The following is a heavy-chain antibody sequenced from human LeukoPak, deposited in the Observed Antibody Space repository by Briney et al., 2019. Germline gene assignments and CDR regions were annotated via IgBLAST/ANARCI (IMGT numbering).Heavy chain of an antibody. V-gene: IGHV3-7*01. Sequence: PGGSLRLSCAASGFSFSSYWVSWVRQAPGKGLEWVANIQQDGSTKYYVDSVKGRFTISRDNARNSLYLQMNTLSAEDTAVYYCARELNGYGYYFFDYWGPGTLVTVSS. D-gene: IGHD3-16*01. J-gene: IGHJ4*02. CDR2: IQQDGSTK. CDR3: ARELNGYGYYFFDY. CDR1: GFSFSSYW.